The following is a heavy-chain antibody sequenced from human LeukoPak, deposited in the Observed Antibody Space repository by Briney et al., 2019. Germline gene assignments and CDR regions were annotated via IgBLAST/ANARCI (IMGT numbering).Heavy chain of an antibody. D-gene: IGHD2-15*01. CDR2: ISYDGSNK. CDR3: ARDRYCSGGSCVPGGDAFDI. CDR1: GFTFSSYA. Sequence: GGSLRLSCAASGFTFSSYAMHWVRQAPGKGLEWVAVISYDGSNKYYADSVKGRFTISRDNSKNTLYLQMNSLRAEDTAVYYCARDRYCSGGSCVPGGDAFDIWGQGTMVTVSS. J-gene: IGHJ3*02. V-gene: IGHV3-30*14.